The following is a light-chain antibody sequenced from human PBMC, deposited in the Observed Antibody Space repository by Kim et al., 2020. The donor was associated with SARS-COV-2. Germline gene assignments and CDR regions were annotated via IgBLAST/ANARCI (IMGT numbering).Light chain of an antibody. V-gene: IGLV3-19*01. CDR2: GKN. CDR1: SLRPYF. J-gene: IGLJ2*01. CDR3: NSRDTSDHVV. Sequence: ALRQTVRITCQGHSLRPYFATWSQQKPGQAPLLVIFGKNTRPSGIPDRFSGSTSGNTASLTLTGAQAEDEADYYCNSRDTSDHVVFGGGTQLTVL.